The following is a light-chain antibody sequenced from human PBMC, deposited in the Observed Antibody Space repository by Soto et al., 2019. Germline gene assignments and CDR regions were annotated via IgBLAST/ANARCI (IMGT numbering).Light chain of an antibody. CDR2: DTS. CDR1: QTLSNS. CDR3: QQRSNWYT. V-gene: IGKV3-11*01. Sequence: EIVLTQSPATLSLSPGERAALSCRASQTLSNSLAWYQQKPGQAPRVLIYDTSSRATGIPARFSGSGSGTDFTLTISSLEPEDFAVYYCQQRSNWYTFGQGTKLEIK. J-gene: IGKJ2*01.